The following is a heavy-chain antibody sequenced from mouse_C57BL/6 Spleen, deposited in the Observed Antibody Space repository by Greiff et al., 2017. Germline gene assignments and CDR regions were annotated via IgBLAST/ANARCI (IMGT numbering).Heavy chain of an antibody. CDR2: INPGSGGT. D-gene: IGHD2-4*01. V-gene: IGHV1-54*01. CDR3: ARSRLRREYYFDY. J-gene: IGHJ2*01. CDR1: GYAFTNYL. Sequence: VQLKESGAELVRPGTSVKVSCKASGYAFTNYLIEWVKQRPGQGLEWIGVINPGSGGTNYNEKFKGKATLTADKSSSTAYMQLSSLTSEDSAVYFCARSRLRREYYFDYWGQGTTLTVSS.